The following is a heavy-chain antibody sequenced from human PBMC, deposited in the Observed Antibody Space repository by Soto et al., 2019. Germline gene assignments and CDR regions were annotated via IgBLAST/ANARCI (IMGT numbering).Heavy chain of an antibody. D-gene: IGHD3-3*01. CDR1: GGSISSYY. V-gene: IGHV4-59*01. CDR2: IYYSGST. Sequence: SETLSLTCTVSGGSISSYYWSWIRQPPGKGLEWIGYIYYSGSTNYNPSLKSRVTISVDTSKNQFSLKLSSVTAADTAVYYCAREGRTNYDFWSGYYAFDIWGQGTMVTVSS. CDR3: AREGRTNYDFWSGYYAFDI. J-gene: IGHJ3*02.